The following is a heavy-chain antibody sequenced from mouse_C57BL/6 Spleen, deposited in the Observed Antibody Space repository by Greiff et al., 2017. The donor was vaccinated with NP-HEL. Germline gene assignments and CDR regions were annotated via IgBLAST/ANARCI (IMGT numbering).Heavy chain of an antibody. V-gene: IGHV1-64*01. J-gene: IGHJ3*01. D-gene: IGHD1-1*01. CDR2: IHPNSGST. Sequence: QVQLKQPGAELVKPGASVKLSCKASGYTFTSYWMHWVKQRPGQGLEWIGMIHPNSGSTNYNEKFKSKATLTVDKSSSTAYMQLSSLTSEDSAVYYCASEGDLVLRYLWGQGTLVTVSA. CDR1: GYTFTSYW. CDR3: ASEGDLVLRYL.